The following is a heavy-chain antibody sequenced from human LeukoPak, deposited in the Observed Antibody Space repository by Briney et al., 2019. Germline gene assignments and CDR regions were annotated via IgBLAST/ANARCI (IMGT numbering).Heavy chain of an antibody. CDR2: INHSGST. V-gene: IGHV4-34*01. D-gene: IGHD3-22*01. Sequence: SETLSLTCAVYGGSFSGYYWSWIRQPPGKGLEWIGEINHSGSTNYNPSLKSRVTISVDTSKNQFSLKLSSVTAADTAVYYCARRTYYYDSSGYYYVGRYFDYWGQGTLVTVSS. CDR1: GGSFSGYY. CDR3: ARRTYYYDSSGYYYVGRYFDY. J-gene: IGHJ4*02.